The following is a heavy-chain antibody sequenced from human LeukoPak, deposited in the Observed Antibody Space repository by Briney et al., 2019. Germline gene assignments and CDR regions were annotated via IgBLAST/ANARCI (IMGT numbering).Heavy chain of an antibody. V-gene: IGHV4-34*01. CDR1: GVSFSGYY. CDR3: ASAYSSGWYFVDY. D-gene: IGHD6-19*01. CDR2: INHSGST. Sequence: PSETLSLTCAVYGVSFSGYYWSWVRQPPGKGLEWLGEINHSGSTNYNPSLKSRVTISVDTSKNQFPLKLSSVTAADTAVYYCASAYSSGWYFVDYWGQGTLVTVSS. J-gene: IGHJ4*02.